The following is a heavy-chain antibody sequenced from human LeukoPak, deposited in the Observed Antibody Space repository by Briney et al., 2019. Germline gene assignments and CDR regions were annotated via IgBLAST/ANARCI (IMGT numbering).Heavy chain of an antibody. CDR2: IWHDGSHK. CDR1: AFPFSSYG. V-gene: IGHV3-33*06. D-gene: IGHD1-26*01. Sequence: GRSLRLSCAASAFPFSSYGMHWVRQAPGKGLEWVAVIWHDGSHKYYADSVKGRFTISRDNSKNTLYLQMNSLRAEDTAVYYCAKAAYSGSYLAWYYFDYWGQGTLVTVSS. CDR3: AKAAYSGSYLAWYYFDY. J-gene: IGHJ4*02.